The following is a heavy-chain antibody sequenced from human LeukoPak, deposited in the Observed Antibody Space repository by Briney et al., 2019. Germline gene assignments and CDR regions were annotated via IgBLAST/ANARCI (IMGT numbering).Heavy chain of an antibody. V-gene: IGHV4-34*01. CDR3: ARVPSYCYGSGSYYTGWFDP. Sequence: PSETLSLTCAVYGGSFSGYYWSWVRQPPGKGLEWIGEMNQSGSTNHNPSLKSRVTISLDTSKNQFSLKLSSVTAADTAVYYCARVPSYCYGSGSYYTGWFDPWGQGTLVTVSS. CDR1: GGSFSGYY. D-gene: IGHD3-10*01. CDR2: MNQSGST. J-gene: IGHJ5*02.